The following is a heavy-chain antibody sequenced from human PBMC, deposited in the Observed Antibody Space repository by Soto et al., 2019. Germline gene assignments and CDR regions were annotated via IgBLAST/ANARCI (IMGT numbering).Heavy chain of an antibody. D-gene: IGHD7-27*01. CDR2: IGSGGTI. Sequence: QVQLVESGGGLVQPGGSLRLSCTASGFTFSDHYMSWIRQATGKGLEWVSDIGSGGTIYYADSVKGRFTISRDNAKNSLYLQMNSLSADATAVYYCARGWGLADYWGQGTLVTVSS. CDR1: GFTFSDHY. J-gene: IGHJ4*02. CDR3: ARGWGLADY. V-gene: IGHV3-11*01.